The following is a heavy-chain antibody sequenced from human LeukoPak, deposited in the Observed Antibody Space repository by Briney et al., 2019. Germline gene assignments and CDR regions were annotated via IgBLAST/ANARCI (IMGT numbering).Heavy chain of an antibody. D-gene: IGHD6-19*01. Sequence: SQTLSLTRAISGDSDSSNSAAWNWIMQSPSRGLEWLGRTYYRSKWSNDYAVSVKSRITINPDTSKNQVSLQLNSVTPEDTAVYYCARLTVAGGSYFDYWGQGTLVTVSS. CDR1: GDSDSSNSAA. CDR3: ARLTVAGGSYFDY. V-gene: IGHV6-1*01. J-gene: IGHJ4*02. CDR2: TYYRSKWSN.